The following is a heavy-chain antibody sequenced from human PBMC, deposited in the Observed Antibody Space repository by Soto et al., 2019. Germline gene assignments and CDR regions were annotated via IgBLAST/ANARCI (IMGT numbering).Heavy chain of an antibody. V-gene: IGHV4-59*08. D-gene: IGHD3-10*01. CDR2: IYYSGST. J-gene: IGHJ3*02. Sequence: SETLSLTCTVSGGSISSYYWSWIRQPPGKGLEWIGYIYYSGSTNYNPSLKSRVTISVDTSKNQFSLKLSSVTAADTAVYYCARQYGRAFDIWGQGTMVTVSS. CDR1: GGSISSYY. CDR3: ARQYGRAFDI.